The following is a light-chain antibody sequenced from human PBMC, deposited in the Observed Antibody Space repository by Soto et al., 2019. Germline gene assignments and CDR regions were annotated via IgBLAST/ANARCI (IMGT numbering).Light chain of an antibody. CDR2: EVS. CDR3: SSYTSSSTSLYV. CDR1: SSDVCGYNY. Sequence: QSALTQPASVSGSPGQSITISCTGTSSDVCGYNYVSWYQQHPGKAPKLMIYEVSNRPSGVSNRFSGSKSGNTASLTISGLQAEDEADYYCSSYTSSSTSLYVFGTGTKLTVL. V-gene: IGLV2-14*01. J-gene: IGLJ1*01.